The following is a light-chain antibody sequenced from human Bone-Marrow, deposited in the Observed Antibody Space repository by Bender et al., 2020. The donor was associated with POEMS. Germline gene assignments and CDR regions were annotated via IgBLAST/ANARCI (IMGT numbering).Light chain of an antibody. Sequence: SYELTQPPSVSVSPGQTARITCSADALPKQYAYWYQQKSGQAPVVVIYKDTERPSGIPERFSGSSSGTTATLTISGAQVEDEADYYCYSSPDNNWLFGGGTKLTVL. V-gene: IGLV3-27*01. CDR3: YSSPDNNWL. J-gene: IGLJ3*02. CDR1: ALPKQY. CDR2: KDT.